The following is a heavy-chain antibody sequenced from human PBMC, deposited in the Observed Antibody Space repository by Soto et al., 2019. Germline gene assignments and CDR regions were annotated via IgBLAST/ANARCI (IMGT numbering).Heavy chain of an antibody. J-gene: IGHJ4*02. D-gene: IGHD3-9*01. CDR3: TTSILTGYFRWSIFDY. CDR2: IKSKTEGGTT. Sequence: EVQLVESGGGLVEPGGSLRLSCAASGFTFSNAWMNWVRQAPGKGLEWVARIKSKTEGGTTDYAAPVKGRFTISRDDSKNTLFLQMNSLKTEDTAVYYCTTSILTGYFRWSIFDYWGQGNLVTVSS. CDR1: GFTFSNAW. V-gene: IGHV3-15*07.